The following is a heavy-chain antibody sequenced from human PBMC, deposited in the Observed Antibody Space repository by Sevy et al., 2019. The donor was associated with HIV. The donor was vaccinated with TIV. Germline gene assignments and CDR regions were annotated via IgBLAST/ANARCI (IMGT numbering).Heavy chain of an antibody. Sequence: SETLSLTCTVSGGSISRSSYYWGWVRQPPGKGLEWIGSMYYSRRTYYNPSLKSRVTISGDTSKNQFSLKLSSVTAADTAVYYCASQVVAASYSFDYWGQGALVTVSS. CDR2: MYYSRRT. CDR3: ASQVVAASYSFDY. V-gene: IGHV4-39*01. J-gene: IGHJ4*02. CDR1: GGSISRSSYY. D-gene: IGHD2-15*01.